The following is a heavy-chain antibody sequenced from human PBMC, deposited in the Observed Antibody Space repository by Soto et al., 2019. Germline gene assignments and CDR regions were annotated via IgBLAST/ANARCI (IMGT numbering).Heavy chain of an antibody. D-gene: IGHD1-26*01. Sequence: SETLSHTCTVSGGSISRYYWSWIRQPPGKGLEWIGYIYYSGSTNYNPSHKSRVTMSVDTSKNQFSLKLSSVTAADTAVYYCARHEAGESLNLPYYYYGIDVWGQGTTVNVSS. J-gene: IGHJ6*02. CDR3: ARHEAGESLNLPYYYYGIDV. V-gene: IGHV4-59*08. CDR2: IYYSGST. CDR1: GGSISRYY.